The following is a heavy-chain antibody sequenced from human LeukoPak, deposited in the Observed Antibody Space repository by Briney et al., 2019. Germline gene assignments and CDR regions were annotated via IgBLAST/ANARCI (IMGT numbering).Heavy chain of an antibody. J-gene: IGHJ3*02. D-gene: IGHD3-3*01. CDR2: INPSGGST. Sequence: ASVKVSCKASGYTFTSYYMHWVRQAPGQGLEWMGIINPSGGSTSYAQKFQGRVTMTRDMSTSTVYMELSSLRSEDTAVYYCARASKVGGVLRFLEWPRGAFDIWGQGTMVTVSS. V-gene: IGHV1-46*01. CDR1: GYTFTSYY. CDR3: ARASKVGGVLRFLEWPRGAFDI.